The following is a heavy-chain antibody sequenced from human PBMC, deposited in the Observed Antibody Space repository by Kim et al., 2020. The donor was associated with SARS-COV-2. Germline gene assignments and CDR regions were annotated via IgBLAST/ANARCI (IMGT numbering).Heavy chain of an antibody. CDR1: GFTFSSYA. V-gene: IGHV3-21*01. Sequence: GGSLRLSCGASGFTFSSYAMTWVRQAPGKGLEWVASLSVDGSYIYYADSVKGRFTISRDNARNSLFLQMNSLRAEDTAVYYCARSAFGVLIMLDYWGQGTLVTVSS. J-gene: IGHJ4*02. CDR2: LSVDGSYI. D-gene: IGHD3-3*01. CDR3: ARSAFGVLIMLDY.